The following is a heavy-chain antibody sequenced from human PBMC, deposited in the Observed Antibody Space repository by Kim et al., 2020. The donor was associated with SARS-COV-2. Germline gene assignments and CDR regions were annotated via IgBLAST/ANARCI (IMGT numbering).Heavy chain of an antibody. CDR1: GFTFSSYA. CDR2: ISYDGSNK. V-gene: IGHV3-30-3*01. D-gene: IGHD3-16*01. J-gene: IGHJ4*01. CDR3: ARDDYDYVWGSYTVDY. Sequence: GGSLRLSCAASGFTFSSYAMHWVRQAPGKGLEWVAVISYDGSNKYYADSVKGRFTISRDNSKNTLYLQMNSLRAEDTAVYYCARDDYDYVWGSYTVDYWG.